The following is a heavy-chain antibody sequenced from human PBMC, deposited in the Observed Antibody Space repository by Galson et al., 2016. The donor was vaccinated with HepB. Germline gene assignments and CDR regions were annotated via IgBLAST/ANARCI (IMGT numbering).Heavy chain of an antibody. CDR3: ARVERYSYGYIDY. J-gene: IGHJ4*02. Sequence: SLRLSCAASGFTFSSYGMHWVRQAPGKGLEWVALIWYDGNNKYYADSVKGRFTISRDKSKNTLYLQMNSLRAEDTAVYYCARVERYSYGYIDYWGQGTLVTVSS. D-gene: IGHD5-18*01. CDR1: GFTFSSYG. CDR2: IWYDGNNK. V-gene: IGHV3-33*01.